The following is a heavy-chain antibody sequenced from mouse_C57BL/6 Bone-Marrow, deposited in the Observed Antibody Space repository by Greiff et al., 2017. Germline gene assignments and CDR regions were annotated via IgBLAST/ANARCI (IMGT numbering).Heavy chain of an antibody. CDR1: GYTFTSYW. V-gene: IGHV1-55*01. J-gene: IGHJ2*01. D-gene: IGHD4-1*01. CDR3: ARSVPLGRSFDY. CDR2: IYPTSGRT. Sequence: VQLQQPGAELVKPGASVKMSCKASGYTFTSYWITWVKQRPGQGLEWIGDIYPTSGRTNYNEKFKSKAILTVDTSSNTAYMQLSSLPSEDSAFFYCARSVPLGRSFDYWGKGTTLTVSS.